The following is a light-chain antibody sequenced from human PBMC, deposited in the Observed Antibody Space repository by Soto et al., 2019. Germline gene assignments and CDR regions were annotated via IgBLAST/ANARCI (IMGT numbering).Light chain of an antibody. V-gene: IGKV3-20*01. CDR3: HQSVSSPLT. Sequence: DIVLTQFPGTLSLSPGETATLSCRASQTLASNFLVWYQQKPGQAPRLLISSTSRRATGIPDRFSGSGSGTDFTLTISRLDPEDFAVYYCHQSVSSPLTFGPGTKVDIK. J-gene: IGKJ3*01. CDR2: STS. CDR1: QTLASNF.